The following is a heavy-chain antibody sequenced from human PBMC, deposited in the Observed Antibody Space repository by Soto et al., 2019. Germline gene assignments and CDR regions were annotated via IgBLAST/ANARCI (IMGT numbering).Heavy chain of an antibody. D-gene: IGHD3-10*01. CDR2: ISNGGSDK. J-gene: IGHJ4*02. CDR1: GFTFSSYS. Sequence: GGSLRLSCAASGFTFSSYSMNWVRQAPGKGLEWVSSISNGGSDKYYEDSVKGRFTISRDNAKNSLYLQMNSLRAEDTAVYYCARDDDYGSGTYYKRSLDYWGQGTLVTVSS. CDR3: ARDDDYGSGTYYKRSLDY. V-gene: IGHV3-21*01.